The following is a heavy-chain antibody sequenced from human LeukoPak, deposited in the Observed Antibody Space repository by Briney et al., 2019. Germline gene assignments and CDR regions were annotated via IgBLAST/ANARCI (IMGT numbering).Heavy chain of an antibody. V-gene: IGHV5-51*01. J-gene: IGHJ4*02. CDR2: IYPGDSDT. CDR1: GYSFTSYW. CDR3: ARRVYDSSGYFPFYYFDY. D-gene: IGHD3-22*01. Sequence: GESLKISCKGSGYSFTSYWIGWVRQMPGKGLEWMGIIYPGDSDTRYSPPFQGQVTISADKSISTADLQWSSLKASDTAMYYCARRVYDSSGYFPFYYFDYWGQGTLVTVSS.